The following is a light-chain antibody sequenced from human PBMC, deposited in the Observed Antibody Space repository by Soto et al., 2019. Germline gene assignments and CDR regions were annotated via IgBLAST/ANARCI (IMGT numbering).Light chain of an antibody. CDR2: SAT. CDR1: QSLSVNS. V-gene: IGKV3-20*01. Sequence: DIVLTQSPGTLSLSPGERATLSCRASQSLSVNSLAWYQQKPAQSPRLLIYSATRTAFGIPDRFSGSASGTDFTLTIVRLEHEDSAVYFCHQCGRSPYTFGQGTRLQIK. CDR3: HQCGRSPYT. J-gene: IGKJ2*01.